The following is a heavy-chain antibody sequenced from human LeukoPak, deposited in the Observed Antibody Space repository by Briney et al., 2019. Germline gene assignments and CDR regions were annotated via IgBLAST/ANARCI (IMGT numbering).Heavy chain of an antibody. Sequence: GGSLRLSFPGFGFTFISFGIPWVRQPPGKGLEWVAAISHDGSYEYYADSMKGRFTISRDTSKNTLYLQMNSLRAEDTAVYYCAKDGLWFGDLTYFDYWGQGVLVTVSS. D-gene: IGHD3-10*01. CDR1: GFTFISFG. CDR2: ISHDGSYE. V-gene: IGHV3-30*18. CDR3: AKDGLWFGDLTYFDY. J-gene: IGHJ4*02.